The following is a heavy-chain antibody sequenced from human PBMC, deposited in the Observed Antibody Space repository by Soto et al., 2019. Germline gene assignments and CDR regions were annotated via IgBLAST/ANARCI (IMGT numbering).Heavy chain of an antibody. Sequence: ASVKVSCKASGYTFTSHGVSWVRQAPGQGLEWMGWISAYNGNTNYAQKLQGRVTMTTDTSTSTAYMELRSLRSDDTAVYYCARDPVLRFLDHWGQGTLVTVPS. V-gene: IGHV1-18*01. CDR3: ARDPVLRFLDH. D-gene: IGHD3-3*01. CDR2: ISAYNGNT. CDR1: GYTFTSHG. J-gene: IGHJ4*02.